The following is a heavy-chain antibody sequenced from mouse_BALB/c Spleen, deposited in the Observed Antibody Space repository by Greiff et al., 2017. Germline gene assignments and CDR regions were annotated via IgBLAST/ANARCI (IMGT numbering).Heavy chain of an antibody. Sequence: EVQGVESGGDLVKPGGSLKLSCAASGFTFSSYGMSWVRQTPDKRLEWVATISSGGSYTYYPDSVKGRFTISRDNAKNTLYLQMSSLKSEDTAMYYCARRRDYFDYWGQGTTLTVSS. CDR1: GFTFSSYG. CDR2: ISSGGSYT. CDR3: ARRRDYFDY. J-gene: IGHJ2*01. V-gene: IGHV5-6*01.